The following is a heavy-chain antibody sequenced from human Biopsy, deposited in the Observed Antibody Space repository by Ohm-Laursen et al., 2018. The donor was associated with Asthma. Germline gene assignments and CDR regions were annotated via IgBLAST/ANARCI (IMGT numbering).Heavy chain of an antibody. CDR3: AKGRYKWNDGYYGLDV. V-gene: IGHV3-30*18. J-gene: IGHJ6*02. CDR1: GVDLSSYG. CDR2: IAYDGSKK. D-gene: IGHD1-20*01. Sequence: SLRLSCTASGVDLSSYGMNWVRQAPGKGLEWVAVIAYDGSKKYYADSVKGRFTISRDNSKNTLYLQMNSLRGEDTAVYYCAKGRYKWNDGYYGLDVWGQGTLVTVSS.